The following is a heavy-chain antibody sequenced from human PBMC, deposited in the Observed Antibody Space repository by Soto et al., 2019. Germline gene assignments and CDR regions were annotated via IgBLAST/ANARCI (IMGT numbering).Heavy chain of an antibody. CDR1: GFSFSSYA. J-gene: IGHJ4*02. CDR2: MSGMGGGT. Sequence: PGGSMRLCCAAFGFSFSSYAMSWVPQATGKGLEWVSAMSGMGGGTYYADSLAGRFTISRDNSKTTLYLQMNSVRAEDTAVYYCARKPGTTMIVVAVDYWGQGTLVTVSS. CDR3: ARKPGTTMIVVAVDY. D-gene: IGHD3-22*01. V-gene: IGHV3-23*01.